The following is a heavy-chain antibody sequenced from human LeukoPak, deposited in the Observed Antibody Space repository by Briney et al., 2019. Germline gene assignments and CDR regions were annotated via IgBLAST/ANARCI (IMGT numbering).Heavy chain of an antibody. CDR1: GYSFTSYW. CDR3: ARQGITIFGVVTYYFDY. J-gene: IGHJ4*02. Sequence: GESLKISCQGSGYSFTSYWIGWVRQMPGKGLEWMGIIYPGDSDTRYSPSFQGQVTISADKSISTAYLQWSSLKASDTAMYYCARQGITIFGVVTYYFDYWGQGTLVTVSS. D-gene: IGHD3-3*01. V-gene: IGHV5-51*01. CDR2: IYPGDSDT.